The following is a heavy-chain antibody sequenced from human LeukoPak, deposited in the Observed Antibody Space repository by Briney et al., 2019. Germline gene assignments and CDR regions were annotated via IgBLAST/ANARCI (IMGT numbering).Heavy chain of an antibody. CDR2: ISGGST. CDR1: GFTVSSNE. Sequence: GGSLRLSCAASGFTVSSNEMSWVRRAPGKGLEWVSSISGGSTYYADSRKGRFTISRDSSKNTLHLQMNSLRAEDTAVYYCARESTWLVTYYYYYYMDVWGKGTTVTVSS. J-gene: IGHJ6*03. D-gene: IGHD6-19*01. V-gene: IGHV3-38-3*01. CDR3: ARESTWLVTYYYYYYMDV.